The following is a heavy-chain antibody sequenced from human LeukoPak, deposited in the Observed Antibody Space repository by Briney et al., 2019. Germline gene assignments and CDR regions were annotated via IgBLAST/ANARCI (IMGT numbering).Heavy chain of an antibody. D-gene: IGHD3-10*02. CDR3: AELGITMIGGV. CDR1: GFSFSSHW. Sequence: GGSLRLSCAASGFSFSSHWIHWVRQAPGKGLVWVSRINHDGSSASYADSVKGRFTISRDNAKNSLYLQMNSLRAEDTAVYYCAELGITMIGGVWGKGTTVTISS. J-gene: IGHJ6*04. V-gene: IGHV3-74*01. CDR2: INHDGSSA.